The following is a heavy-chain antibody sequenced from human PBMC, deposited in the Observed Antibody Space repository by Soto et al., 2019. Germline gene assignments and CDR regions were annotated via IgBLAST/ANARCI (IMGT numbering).Heavy chain of an antibody. Sequence: GGSLRLSCAASGFTVSSNYMSWVRQAPGKGLEWVSVIYSGGSTYYADSVKGRFTISRDNSKNTLYLQMNSLRAEDTVVYYCAREAKSGSYYYDYWGQGTLVTVSS. CDR1: GFTVSSNY. V-gene: IGHV3-66*01. CDR3: AREAKSGSYYYDY. J-gene: IGHJ4*02. D-gene: IGHD1-26*01. CDR2: IYSGGST.